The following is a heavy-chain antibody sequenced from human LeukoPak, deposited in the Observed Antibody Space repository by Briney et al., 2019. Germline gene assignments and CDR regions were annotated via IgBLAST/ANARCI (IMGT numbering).Heavy chain of an antibody. CDR3: VKDRSVVRGEYFDL. V-gene: IGHV3-48*01. Sequence: GGSLRLSCAASGFTFSTYSMNWVRQAPGKGLEWVSYISSSISTMYYADSVKGRFTISRDNSKNTLSLQMNSLRTEDTAKYYCVKDRSVVRGEYFDLWGQGTLVSVSS. J-gene: IGHJ4*02. CDR2: ISSSISTM. CDR1: GFTFSTYS. D-gene: IGHD3-10*01.